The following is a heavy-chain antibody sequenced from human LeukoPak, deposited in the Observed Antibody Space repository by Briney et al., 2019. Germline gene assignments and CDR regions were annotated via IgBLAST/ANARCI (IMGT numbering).Heavy chain of an antibody. CDR2: IRSKANSYAT. CDR3: TRDRSGWHSNWFDP. D-gene: IGHD6-19*01. CDR1: GFTFSGSA. V-gene: IGHV3-73*01. Sequence: GGSLRLSCAASGFTFSGSAMHWVRQASGKGLEWVGRIRSKANSYATAYAASVKGRFTISRDDSKNTAYLQMNSLKTEDTAVYYCTRDRSGWHSNWFDPWGQGTLVTVSS. J-gene: IGHJ5*02.